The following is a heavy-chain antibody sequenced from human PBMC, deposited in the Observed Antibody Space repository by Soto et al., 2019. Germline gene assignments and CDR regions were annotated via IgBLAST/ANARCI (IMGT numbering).Heavy chain of an antibody. J-gene: IGHJ4*02. CDR3: GHTTRGGWDLRYHFDY. CDR1: GFSLSSSGVG. D-gene: IGHD1-20*01. V-gene: IGHV2-5*02. CDR2: IYWDDDK. Sequence: SGPTLVNPTQTLTLTCTFSGFSLSSSGVGVGWIRQPPGKALEWLALIYWDDDKRYSPSLKSRLTITKDTSKNQVVLTMTNMDPVDTATYHCGHTTRGGWDLRYHFDYWGQGTLVTVSS.